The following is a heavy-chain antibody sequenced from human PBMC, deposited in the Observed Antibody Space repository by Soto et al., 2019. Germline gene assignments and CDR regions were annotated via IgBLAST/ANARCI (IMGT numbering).Heavy chain of an antibody. V-gene: IGHV1-69*13. CDR3: AREVGAASAHIDY. CDR2: IIPIFGTA. Sequence: SVKVSCKASGGTFSSYAISWVRQAPGQGLEWMGGIIPIFGTANYAQKFQGRVTITADESTSTAYMELSSLRSEDTAVYYCAREVGAASAHIDYWGQGTLVTVSS. CDR1: GGTFSSYA. J-gene: IGHJ4*02. D-gene: IGHD1-26*01.